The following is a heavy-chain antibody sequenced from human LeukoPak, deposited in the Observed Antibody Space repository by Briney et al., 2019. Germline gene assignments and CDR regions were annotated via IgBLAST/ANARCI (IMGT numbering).Heavy chain of an antibody. V-gene: IGHV3-20*04. CDR3: ARDARYCSSTSCYAGGDYMDL. D-gene: IGHD2-2*01. Sequence: PGGSLRLSCAASGFTFDDYGMSWVRLAPGKGLEWVSGINWNGGSTGYADSVKGRFTISRDNAKNSLYLQMNSLRAEDTALYYCARDARYCSSTSCYAGGDYMDLWGKGTTVTVSS. CDR1: GFTFDDYG. CDR2: INWNGGST. J-gene: IGHJ6*03.